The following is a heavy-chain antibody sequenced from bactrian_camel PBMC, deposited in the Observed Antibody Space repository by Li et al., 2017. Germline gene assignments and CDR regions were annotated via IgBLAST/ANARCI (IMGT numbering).Heavy chain of an antibody. V-gene: IGHV3S31*01. J-gene: IGHJ4*01. D-gene: IGHD3*01. CDR1: GNSYSRSVA. CDR2: IYPSASQT. Sequence: VQLVESGGGSVQAGGSLRLSCEASGNSYSRSVAMAWFRQAIGEGREGVAAIYPSASQTFYADFVKGRFTISQDNAKNTLYLQMVSLTPDDTAVYYCAAYKRRGGMPLDEGEWRYWGQGTQVTVS. CDR3: AAYKRRGGMPLDEGEWRY.